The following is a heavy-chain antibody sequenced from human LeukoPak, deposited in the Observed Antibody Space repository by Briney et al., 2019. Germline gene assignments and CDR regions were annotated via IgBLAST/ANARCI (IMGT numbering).Heavy chain of an antibody. CDR1: GGTFSSYA. V-gene: IGHV1-69*13. CDR3: ARDYYDSSGYNSHFDY. D-gene: IGHD3-22*01. Sequence: LVKVSCKASGGTFSSYAISWVRQAPGQGLEWMGGIIPIFGTANYAQKFQGRVTITADESTSTAYMELSSLRSEDTAVYYCARDYYDSSGYNSHFDYWGQGTLVTVSS. CDR2: IIPIFGTA. J-gene: IGHJ4*02.